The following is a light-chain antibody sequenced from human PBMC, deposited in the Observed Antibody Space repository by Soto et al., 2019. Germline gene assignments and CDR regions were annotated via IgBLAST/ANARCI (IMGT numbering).Light chain of an antibody. CDR1: QSISRN. Sequence: EIVMTQSPATLSLSLGERATLSCRASQSISRNLAWYRQRPGQAPRLLIYAASTRATGIPARFSGSGSGTDFTLTISGLQSEDFGVYFCQQYNNWPPRYTFGQGTKLEIK. V-gene: IGKV3-15*01. CDR3: QQYNNWPPRYT. J-gene: IGKJ2*01. CDR2: AAS.